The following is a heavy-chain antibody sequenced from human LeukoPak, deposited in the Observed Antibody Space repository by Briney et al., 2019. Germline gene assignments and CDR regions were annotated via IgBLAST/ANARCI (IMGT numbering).Heavy chain of an antibody. Sequence: PSETLSLTCTVSGGSISSYYWSWIRQPPGKGLEWIGYIYYSESTNYNPSLKSRVTISVDTSKNQFSLKLSSVTAADTAVYYCARDLIVGATRIGAFDYWGQGTLVTVSS. J-gene: IGHJ4*02. CDR1: GGSISSYY. D-gene: IGHD1-26*01. V-gene: IGHV4-59*01. CDR3: ARDLIVGATRIGAFDY. CDR2: IYYSEST.